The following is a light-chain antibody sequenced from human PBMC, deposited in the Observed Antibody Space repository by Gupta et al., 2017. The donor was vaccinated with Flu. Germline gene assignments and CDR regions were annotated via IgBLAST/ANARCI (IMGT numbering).Light chain of an antibody. CDR2: KAS. V-gene: IGKV1-5*03. CDR3: QQYNSHFT. Sequence: VGDRITITCRASQSVSPWFAWYQHKPGKAPRLLIYKASSLAGGVTPRFNGSGFGTEFTLTISSLQPDDFAAYYCQQYNSHFTFGPGTTVDIK. CDR1: QSVSPW. J-gene: IGKJ3*01.